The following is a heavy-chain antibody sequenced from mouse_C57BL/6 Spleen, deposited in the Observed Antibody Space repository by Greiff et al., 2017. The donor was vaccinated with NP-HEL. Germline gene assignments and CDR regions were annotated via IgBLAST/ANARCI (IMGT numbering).Heavy chain of an antibody. Sequence: LKQPGAELVKPGASVKLSCKASGYTFTSYWMQWVKQRPGQGLEWIGEIDPSDSYTNYNQKFKGKATLTVDTSSSTAYMQLSSLTSEDSAVYYCARKGLYYGNYFDYWGQGTTLTVSS. D-gene: IGHD1-2*01. CDR2: IDPSDSYT. CDR3: ARKGLYYGNYFDY. CDR1: GYTFTSYW. V-gene: IGHV1-50*01. J-gene: IGHJ2*01.